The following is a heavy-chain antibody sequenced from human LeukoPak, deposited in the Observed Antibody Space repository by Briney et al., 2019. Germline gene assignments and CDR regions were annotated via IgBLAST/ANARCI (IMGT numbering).Heavy chain of an antibody. D-gene: IGHD5-12*01. CDR1: GFTFSSYE. CDR2: ISSSGSTI. CDR3: ARDGYSGYDDAFDI. J-gene: IGHJ3*02. Sequence: GGSLRLSCAASGFTFSSYEMNWVRQAPGKGLEWVSYISSSGSTIYYADSVKGRFTISRGNAKNSLYLQMNSLRAEDTAVYYCARDGYSGYDDAFDIWGQGTMVTVSS. V-gene: IGHV3-48*03.